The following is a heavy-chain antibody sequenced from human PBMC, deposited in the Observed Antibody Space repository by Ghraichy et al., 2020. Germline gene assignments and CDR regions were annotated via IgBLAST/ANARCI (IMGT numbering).Heavy chain of an antibody. CDR3: ARHGFYYGSGSSTTLDY. D-gene: IGHD3-10*01. CDR2: IYYSGST. V-gene: IGHV4-39*01. J-gene: IGHJ4*02. Sequence: SETLSLTCTVSGGSISSSSYYWGWIRQPPGKGLEWIGSIYYSGSTYYNPSLKSRVTISVDTSKNQFSLKLSSVTAADTAVYYCARHGFYYGSGSSTTLDYWGQGTLVTVSS. CDR1: GGSISSSSYY.